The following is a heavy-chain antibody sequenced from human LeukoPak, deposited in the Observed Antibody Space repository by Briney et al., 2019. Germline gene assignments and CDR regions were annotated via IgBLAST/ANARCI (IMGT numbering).Heavy chain of an antibody. Sequence: GGSLRLSCAASGFTFSSYDMHWVRQATGKGLEWVSAIGTAGDTYYPGSAKGRFTISRENAKNSLYLQMNSLRAGDMAVYYCARAAPYGMDVWGQGTTVTVSS. J-gene: IGHJ6*02. CDR3: ARAAPYGMDV. V-gene: IGHV3-13*01. D-gene: IGHD6-25*01. CDR1: GFTFSSYD. CDR2: IGTAGDT.